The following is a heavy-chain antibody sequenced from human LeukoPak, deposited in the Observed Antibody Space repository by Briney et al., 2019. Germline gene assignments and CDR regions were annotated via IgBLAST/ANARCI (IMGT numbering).Heavy chain of an antibody. J-gene: IGHJ4*02. V-gene: IGHV3-23*01. CDR1: GFTFSSYA. Sequence: GGSLRLSCAASGFTFSSYAMSWVRQTPGKGLEWVSAIRGSGGSTYYADSVKGRFTISRDNSKNTLYLQMNSLRAEDTAVYYCAKTYDSSGFLYYFDYWGQGTLVTVSS. CDR3: AKTYDSSGFLYYFDY. CDR2: IRGSGGST. D-gene: IGHD3-22*01.